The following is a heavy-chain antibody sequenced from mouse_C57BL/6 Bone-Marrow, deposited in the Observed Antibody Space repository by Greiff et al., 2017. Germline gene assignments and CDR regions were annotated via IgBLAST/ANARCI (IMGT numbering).Heavy chain of an antibody. D-gene: IGHD2-4*01. Sequence: VQLQQSGAELARPGASVKLSCKASGYTFTSYGISWVKQRTGQGLEWIGEIYPRSGNTYYNEKFKGKATLTADKSSSTAYMELRSLTSEDSAVYFWARSGLRRSPFAYWGQGTLVTVSA. CDR2: IYPRSGNT. J-gene: IGHJ3*01. CDR3: ARSGLRRSPFAY. V-gene: IGHV1-81*01. CDR1: GYTFTSYG.